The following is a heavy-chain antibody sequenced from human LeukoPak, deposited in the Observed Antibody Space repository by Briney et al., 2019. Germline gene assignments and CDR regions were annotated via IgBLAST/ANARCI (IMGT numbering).Heavy chain of an antibody. D-gene: IGHD3-10*01. CDR1: GFTFSSYW. CDR3: ARAVRITMVRGVIITSTSSYCFDY. Sequence: GGSLRLSCAASGFTFSSYWMSWVRQAPGKGLEWVANIKQDGSEKYYVDSVKGRFTISRDNAKNSLYLQMNSLRAEDTAVYYCARAVRITMVRGVIITSTSSYCFDYWGQGTLVTVSS. CDR2: IKQDGSEK. J-gene: IGHJ4*02. V-gene: IGHV3-7*01.